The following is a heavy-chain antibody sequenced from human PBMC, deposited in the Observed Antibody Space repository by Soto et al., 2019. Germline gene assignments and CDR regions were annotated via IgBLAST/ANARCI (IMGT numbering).Heavy chain of an antibody. CDR3: ARTRKDYGDFDY. CDR2: IIPILGIA. J-gene: IGHJ4*02. Sequence: QVQLVQSGAEVKKPGSSVKVSCKASGGTFSSYTISWVRQAPGQGLEWMGRIIPILGIANYAQKFQGRVTITADKSTSTAYMDLSSLRSEDTAVYYCARTRKDYGDFDYWGQGTLVTVSS. V-gene: IGHV1-69*02. CDR1: GGTFSSYT. D-gene: IGHD4-17*01.